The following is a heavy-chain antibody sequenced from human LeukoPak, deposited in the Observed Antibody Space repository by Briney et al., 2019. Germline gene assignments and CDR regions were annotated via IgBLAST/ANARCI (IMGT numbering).Heavy chain of an antibody. CDR3: ARGAVTYYYDSSGYYPPDY. J-gene: IGHJ4*02. CDR2: IIPIFGTA. D-gene: IGHD3-22*01. V-gene: IGHV1-69*05. Sequence: SVKVSCKASEGTFSSYAISWVRQAPGQGLEWMGRIIPIFGTANYAQKFQGRVTITTAESTSTGYMELCSLRSEDTAVYYCARGAVTYYYDSSGYYPPDYWGQGTLVTVSS. CDR1: EGTFSSYA.